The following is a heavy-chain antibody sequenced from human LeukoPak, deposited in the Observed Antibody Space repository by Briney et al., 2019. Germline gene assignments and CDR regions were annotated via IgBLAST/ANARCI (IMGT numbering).Heavy chain of an antibody. V-gene: IGHV1-69*13. D-gene: IGHD6-13*01. CDR2: IIPIFGTA. J-gene: IGHJ4*02. Sequence: PRASVKVSCKASGGTFSSYAISWVRQAPGQGLEWMGGIIPIFGTANYAQKFQGRVTITADESTSTAYMELSSLRSEDTAVYYCARLYSSSSTTDYWGQGTLVTVSS. CDR1: GGTFSSYA. CDR3: ARLYSSSSTTDY.